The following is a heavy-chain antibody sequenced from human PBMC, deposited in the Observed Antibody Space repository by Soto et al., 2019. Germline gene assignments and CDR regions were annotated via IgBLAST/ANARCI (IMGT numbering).Heavy chain of an antibody. CDR3: ARWEEEYYYDSSGSPGDY. Sequence: GGSLRLSCAASGFTFSSYSMNWVRQAPGKGLEWVSYISSSSSTIYYADSVKGRFTISRDNAKNSLYLQMNSLRDEDTAVYYCARWEEEYYYDSSGSPGDYWGQGTLVTVSS. D-gene: IGHD3-22*01. J-gene: IGHJ4*02. CDR1: GFTFSSYS. CDR2: ISSSSSTI. V-gene: IGHV3-48*02.